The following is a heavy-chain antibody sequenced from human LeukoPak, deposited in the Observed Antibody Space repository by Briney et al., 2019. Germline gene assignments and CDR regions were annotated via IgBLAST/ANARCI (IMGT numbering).Heavy chain of an antibody. CDR1: GLSFSIYA. CDR3: AKDPFKDYYDSSGYYWFDP. J-gene: IGHJ5*02. V-gene: IGHV3-23*01. D-gene: IGHD3-22*01. Sequence: GGSLRLSCAASGLSFSIYAMSWVRQAPGKGLEWVSAISSSGGSTYYADSVKGRFTVSRDNSKDTLYLRMNSLRAEDTAVYYCAKDPFKDYYDSSGYYWFDPWGQGTLVTVSS. CDR2: ISSSGGST.